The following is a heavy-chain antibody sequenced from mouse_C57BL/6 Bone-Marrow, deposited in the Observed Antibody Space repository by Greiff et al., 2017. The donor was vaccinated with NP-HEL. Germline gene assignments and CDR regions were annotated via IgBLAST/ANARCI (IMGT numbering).Heavy chain of an antibody. V-gene: IGHV1-15*01. CDR3: KRLGPRHYFDY. J-gene: IGHJ2*01. CDR2: IDPETGGT. Sequence: QVQLKESGAELVRPGASVTLSCKASGYTFTDYEMHWVKQTPVHGLEWIGAIDPETGGTAYHQKFKGKAILTADKSSSTAYMELRSLTSEDSAGYYSKRLGPRHYFDYWGQGTTLTVSS. D-gene: IGHD6-1*01. CDR1: GYTFTDYE.